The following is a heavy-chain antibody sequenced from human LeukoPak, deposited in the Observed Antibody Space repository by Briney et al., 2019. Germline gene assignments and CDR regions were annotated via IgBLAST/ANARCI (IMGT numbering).Heavy chain of an antibody. CDR3: ARGDPGSYGLDY. V-gene: IGHV1-46*01. CDR2: INPSGGST. D-gene: IGHD1-26*01. J-gene: IGHJ4*02. Sequence: ASVEVSCTASGCTFTSFCIHWVRQAPGEGLEWVGTINPSGGSTSYAQKLQRRVTINRHTSTSTVDMELSSLRSEDTAVYYSARGDPGSYGLDYGGQGTLVTVSS. CDR1: GCTFTSFC.